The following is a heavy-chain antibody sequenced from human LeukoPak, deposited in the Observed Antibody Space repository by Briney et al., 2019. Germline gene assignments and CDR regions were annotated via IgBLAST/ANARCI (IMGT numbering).Heavy chain of an antibody. D-gene: IGHD5-18*01. V-gene: IGHV4-59*01. Sequence: SGTLSLTCTVSGGSISSYYWSWIRQPPGKGLEWIGYIYYSGSTNYNPSLKSRVTISVDTSKNQFSLKLSSVTAADTAVYYCATLDTAMDNNWFDPWGQGTLVTVSS. CDR3: ATLDTAMDNNWFDP. J-gene: IGHJ5*02. CDR1: GGSISSYY. CDR2: IYYSGST.